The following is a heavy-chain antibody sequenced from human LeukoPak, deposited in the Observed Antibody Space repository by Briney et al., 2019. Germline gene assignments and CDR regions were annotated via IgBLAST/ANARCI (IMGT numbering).Heavy chain of an antibody. J-gene: IGHJ1*01. CDR1: GFTFSSYA. CDR3: AKDRQWELLRSMYFQH. Sequence: GGSLRLSCAASGFTFSSYAMSWVRQAPGKGLGWVAVISYDGSNKYYADSVKGRFTISRDNSKNTLYLQMNSLRAEDTAVYYCAKDRQWELLRSMYFQHWGQGTLVTVSS. D-gene: IGHD1-26*01. CDR2: ISYDGSNK. V-gene: IGHV3-30*18.